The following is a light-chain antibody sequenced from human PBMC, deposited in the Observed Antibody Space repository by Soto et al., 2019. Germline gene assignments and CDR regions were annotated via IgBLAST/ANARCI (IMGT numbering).Light chain of an antibody. CDR3: QAWDSSTEV. Sequence: SYELTQPPSVSVSPGQTASITCSGDKLGDKYASWYQQKPGQSPVLVIYQDGKRPSGVPERFSGSNSGNTATLTISETQAMDEADYYCQAWDSSTEVFGPGTKVTVL. CDR2: QDG. CDR1: KLGDKY. V-gene: IGLV3-1*01. J-gene: IGLJ1*01.